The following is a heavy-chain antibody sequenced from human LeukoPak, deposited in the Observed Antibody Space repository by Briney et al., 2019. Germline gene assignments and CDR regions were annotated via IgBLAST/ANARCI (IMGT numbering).Heavy chain of an antibody. D-gene: IGHD2-15*01. CDR3: VKDGGKSFSTTYDY. CDR1: GFTFSSYW. Sequence: GGSLRLSCAASGFTFSSYWMHWVRQAPGKGLVWVSVISSDGTTTAYADSVKGRFTISRDNAKNTLYLQMNSLRAEDTAIYYCVKDGGKSFSTTYDYWGQGTLVTVSS. V-gene: IGHV3-74*01. CDR2: ISSDGTTT. J-gene: IGHJ4*02.